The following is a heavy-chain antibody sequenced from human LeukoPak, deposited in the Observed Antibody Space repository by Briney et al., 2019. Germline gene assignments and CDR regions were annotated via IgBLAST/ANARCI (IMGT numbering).Heavy chain of an antibody. D-gene: IGHD3-10*01. CDR2: ISISTSTI. Sequence: PGGSLRLSCAASGFTFSSHGMHWVRQAAGKGLEWISYISISTSTIYYADSVKGRFTISRDNAKNSLFLQMNSLRAEDTAVYYCARDVFHGSGSPYFDSWGQGALVTVSS. J-gene: IGHJ4*02. CDR3: ARDVFHGSGSPYFDS. CDR1: GFTFSSHG. V-gene: IGHV3-48*04.